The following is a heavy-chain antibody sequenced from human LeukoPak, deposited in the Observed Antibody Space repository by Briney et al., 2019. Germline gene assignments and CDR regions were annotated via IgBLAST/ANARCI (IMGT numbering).Heavy chain of an antibody. CDR2: IYYSGST. CDR1: GGSISSYY. J-gene: IGHJ4*02. D-gene: IGHD4-17*01. V-gene: IGHV4-59*01. Sequence: SETLSLTCTVSGGSISSYYWSWIRQPPGKGLEWIGYIYYSGSTNYNPSLKSRVTISVDTSKNQFSLKLSSVTAADTAVYYCARGNGYYDAFDYWGQGTLVTVSS. CDR3: ARGNGYYDAFDY.